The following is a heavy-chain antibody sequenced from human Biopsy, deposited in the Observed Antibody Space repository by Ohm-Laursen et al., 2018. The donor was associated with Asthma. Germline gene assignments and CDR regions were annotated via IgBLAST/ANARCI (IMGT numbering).Heavy chain of an antibody. J-gene: IGHJ4*02. CDR3: ARGDSSNWSHYYFDY. V-gene: IGHV3-NL1*01. CDR2: IYSGGTS. CDR1: GFTFTTYG. D-gene: IGHD3-22*01. Sequence: GSLRLSCTASGFTFTTYGVHWVRQAPGKGLEWVSVIYSGGTSHTADSVRGRFTISRDYSKNTLYLQMHSLRAEDTAVYYCARGDSSNWSHYYFDYWGQGTLVTVSS.